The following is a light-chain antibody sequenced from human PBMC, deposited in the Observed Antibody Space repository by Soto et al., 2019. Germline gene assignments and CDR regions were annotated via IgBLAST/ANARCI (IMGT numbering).Light chain of an antibody. V-gene: IGLV1-47*01. CDR3: AAWDDSLSGRV. CDR1: SSNIGSRY. CDR2: KND. Sequence: SVLTQPPSASGTPGQRVTISCSGSSSNIGSRYVCWYQQLPGTAPKLLIYKNDQRPSGVPDRFSGSKSGTSASLAISGLRSEDEADYFCAAWDDSLSGRVFGGGTKLTVL. J-gene: IGLJ3*02.